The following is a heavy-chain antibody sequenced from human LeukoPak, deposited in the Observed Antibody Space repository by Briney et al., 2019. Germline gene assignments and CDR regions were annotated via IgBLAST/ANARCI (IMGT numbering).Heavy chain of an antibody. V-gene: IGHV1-3*01. CDR2: INVGNGNT. CDR1: GYTFTSYA. J-gene: IGHJ5*02. D-gene: IGHD2-2*01. CDR3: ARAGTDIVVVPAAGGWFDP. Sequence: ASVKVSCKASGYTFTSYAMHWVRQAPGQRLEWMGWINVGNGNTKYSQKFQGRVTITRDTSASTAYMELSSLRSEDTAVYYCARAGTDIVVVPAAGGWFDPWGQGTLVTVSS.